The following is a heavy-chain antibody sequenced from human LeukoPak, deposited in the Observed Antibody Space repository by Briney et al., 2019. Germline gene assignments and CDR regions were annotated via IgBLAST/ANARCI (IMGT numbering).Heavy chain of an antibody. CDR1: GDTVTTYA. J-gene: IGHJ4*02. CDR2: INTIIGNP. CDR3: ARGTGYSSGLPPH. V-gene: IGHV7-4-1*02. Sequence: GASVKVSCKAAGDTVTTYAMNWVRQAPGQGLEWMGWINTIIGNPTYAQGLPGRFVFSLDTSVSTAYLQISSLKTEDTAVYYCARGTGYSSGLPPHGGEGTLVTVP. D-gene: IGHD6-25*01.